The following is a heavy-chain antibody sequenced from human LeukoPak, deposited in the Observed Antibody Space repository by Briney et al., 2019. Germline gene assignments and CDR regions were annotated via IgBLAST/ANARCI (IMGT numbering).Heavy chain of an antibody. D-gene: IGHD2-2*03. CDR1: GGSISSYY. V-gene: IGHV4-59*12. CDR2: IYYSGST. Sequence: KSSETLSLTCTVSGGSISSYYWSWIRQPPGKGLEWIGYIYYSGSTNYNPSLKSRVTISVDTSKNQFSLKLSSVTAADTAVYYCAREVGYCSSTSCYHFDYWGQGTLVTVSS. CDR3: AREVGYCSSTSCYHFDY. J-gene: IGHJ4*02.